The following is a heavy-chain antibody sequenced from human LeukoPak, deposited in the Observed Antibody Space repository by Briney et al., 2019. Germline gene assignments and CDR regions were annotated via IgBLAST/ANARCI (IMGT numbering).Heavy chain of an antibody. V-gene: IGHV3-30*02. CDR1: GFTFSIHA. CDR3: AKDRSGWKPSSFDY. Sequence: PGGSLRLSCAASGFTFSIHAMHWVRQAPGKGLEWVAFIRYDGSNKYYADSVKGRFTISRDNSKNTLYLQMNSLRAEDTAVYYCAKDRSGWKPSSFDYWGQGTLVTVSS. CDR2: IRYDGSNK. D-gene: IGHD1-1*01. J-gene: IGHJ4*02.